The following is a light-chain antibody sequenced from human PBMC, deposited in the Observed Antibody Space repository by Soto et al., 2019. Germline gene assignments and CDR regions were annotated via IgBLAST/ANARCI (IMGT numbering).Light chain of an antibody. CDR1: AGAVTSGHY. J-gene: IGLJ2*01. CDR3: LVTYSDARV. V-gene: IGLV7-46*01. CDR2: DTS. Sequence: QTVVTQEPSLTVSPGGTVTLTCGSSAGAVTSGHYPYWFQQKPGQAPRTLIYDTSNKHSWTPARFSGSLLGGKAALTLSGAQPEDEADYYCLVTYSDARVFGGGTKLTVL.